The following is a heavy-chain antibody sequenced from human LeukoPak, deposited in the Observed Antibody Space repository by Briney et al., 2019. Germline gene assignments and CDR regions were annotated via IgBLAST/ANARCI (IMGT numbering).Heavy chain of an antibody. CDR3: ARDQLGFYGGDAFDI. Sequence: PGGSLRLSCAASGFTFSSYGMHWVRQAPGKGLEWVAVISYDGSNKYYADSMKGRFTISRDNSKNTLYLQMNSLRAEDTAVYYCARDQLGFYGGDAFDIWGQGTMVTVSS. CDR1: GFTFSSYG. J-gene: IGHJ3*02. D-gene: IGHD4-23*01. V-gene: IGHV3-30*19. CDR2: ISYDGSNK.